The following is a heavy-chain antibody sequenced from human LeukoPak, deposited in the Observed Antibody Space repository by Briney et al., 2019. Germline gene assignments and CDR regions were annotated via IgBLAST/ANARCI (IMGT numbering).Heavy chain of an antibody. J-gene: IGHJ6*03. CDR3: ARDWSYYDFWGGYYSYCYMDV. D-gene: IGHD3-3*01. V-gene: IGHV3-20*04. CDR2: INWNGGST. CDR1: GFTFDDYG. Sequence: GGSLRLSCAASGFTFDDYGMSWVRQAPGKGLEWVSGINWNGGSTGYADSVKGRFTISRDNAKNSLYLQMNSLRAEDTALYYCARDWSYYDFWGGYYSYCYMDVWGKGTTVTVSS.